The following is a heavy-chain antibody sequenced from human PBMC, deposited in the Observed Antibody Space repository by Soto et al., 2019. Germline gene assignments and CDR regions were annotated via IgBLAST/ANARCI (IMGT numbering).Heavy chain of an antibody. Sequence: PGGPLRLSCVASGFTFSTFWMSWVRQAPGKGLEWVANIKGDGSEKRYVDSVKGRLTISRDNAKNLVYLQMNSLRVEDTALYYCGRDEVRNGVGVWGQGTMVTVSS. CDR2: IKGDGSEK. CDR3: GRDEVRNGVGV. CDR1: GFTFSTFW. V-gene: IGHV3-7*01. J-gene: IGHJ6*02.